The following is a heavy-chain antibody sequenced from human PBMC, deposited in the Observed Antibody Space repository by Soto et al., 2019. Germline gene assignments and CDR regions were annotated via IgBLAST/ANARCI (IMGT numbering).Heavy chain of an antibody. J-gene: IGHJ4*02. Sequence: SVKVACKASGGTFSSYTISWVRHAPGQGLEWMGRIIPILGIANYAQKFQGRVTITADKSTSTAYMELSSLRSEDTAVYYCAMEYCSSTSCYRDYWGQGTLVTVSS. CDR1: GGTFSSYT. V-gene: IGHV1-69*02. D-gene: IGHD2-2*02. CDR3: AMEYCSSTSCYRDY. CDR2: IIPILGIA.